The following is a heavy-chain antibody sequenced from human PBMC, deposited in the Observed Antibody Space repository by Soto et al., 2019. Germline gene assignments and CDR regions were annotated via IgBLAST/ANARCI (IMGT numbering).Heavy chain of an antibody. J-gene: IGHJ6*02. CDR2: IIPIVGTA. D-gene: IGHD3-9*01. CDR1: GGTFSSYA. CDR3: ARSPPYYDRDWARRWYYGIDV. V-gene: IGHV1-69*01. Sequence: QVQLVQSGAAVKKPGSSVKVSCKASGGTFSSYAISWGRQAPGQGLEWMGVIIPIVGTANYAQKFQGRVTITADESTSTAYLELSSLRYEDTAVYYCARSPPYYDRDWARRWYYGIDVLGQGTTGTVSS.